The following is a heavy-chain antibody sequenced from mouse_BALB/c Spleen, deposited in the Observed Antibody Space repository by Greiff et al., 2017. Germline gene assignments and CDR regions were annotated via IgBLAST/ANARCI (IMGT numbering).Heavy chain of an antibody. CDR1: GFNIKDTY. V-gene: IGHV14-3*02. J-gene: IGHJ4*01. CDR3: AREDYRYDGTMDY. Sequence: EVQLQQSGAELVKPGASVKLSCTASGFNIKDTYMHWVKQRPEQGLEWIGRIDPANGNTKYDPKFQGKATITADTSSNTAYLQLSSLTSEDTAVYYCAREDYRYDGTMDYWGQGTSVTVSS. CDR2: IDPANGNT. D-gene: IGHD2-14*01.